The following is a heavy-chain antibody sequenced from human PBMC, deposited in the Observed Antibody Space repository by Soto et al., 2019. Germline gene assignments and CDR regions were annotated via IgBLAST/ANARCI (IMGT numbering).Heavy chain of an antibody. V-gene: IGHV4-34*01. Sequence: PSETLSLTCAVYGGSFSGYYWSWIRQPPGKGLEWIGEINHSGSTNYNPSLKSRVTISVDTPKNQFSLKLSSVTAADTAVYYCAGPRVGATTRTLDYWGQGTLVTVSS. CDR1: GGSFSGYY. CDR2: INHSGST. CDR3: AGPRVGATTRTLDY. J-gene: IGHJ4*02. D-gene: IGHD1-26*01.